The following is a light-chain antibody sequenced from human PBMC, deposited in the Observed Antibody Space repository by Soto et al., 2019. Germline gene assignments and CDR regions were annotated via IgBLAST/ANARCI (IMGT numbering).Light chain of an antibody. CDR1: SSNIGSNT. Sequence: QSVLTQPPSASGTPGQRVTISCSGSSSNIGSNTVNWYQQLPGTAPKLLIYSNNQRPSGVPDRFSGSKSGTSASLAISGLRSEDESEYYCAAWDDSLNGSGVFGTGTKVTVL. CDR2: SNN. CDR3: AAWDDSLNGSGV. V-gene: IGLV1-44*01. J-gene: IGLJ1*01.